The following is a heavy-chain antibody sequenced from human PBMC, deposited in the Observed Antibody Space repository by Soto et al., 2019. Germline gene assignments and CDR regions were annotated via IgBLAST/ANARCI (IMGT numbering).Heavy chain of an antibody. CDR2: IDPSASYI. Sequence: GESLKISCKGSGYSFTKYWISWARQMPGKGLEWMGRIDPSASYINYSPSFQGHVTISADKTINTAYLQWSSLRASDTAIYYCARHYICRGGDCYYYGMDVWGQGTTVTVSS. CDR3: ARHYICRGGDCYYYGMDV. D-gene: IGHD3-16*01. J-gene: IGHJ6*02. CDR1: GYSFTKYW. V-gene: IGHV5-10-1*01.